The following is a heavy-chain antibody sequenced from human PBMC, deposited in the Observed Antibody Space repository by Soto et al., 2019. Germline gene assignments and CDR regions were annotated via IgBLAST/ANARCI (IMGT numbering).Heavy chain of an antibody. CDR1: VRTVDYNY. J-gene: IGHJ6*02. CDR2: IYYNGTT. Sequence: SLRLSCSASVRTVDYNYMSWVRQAPGMGLEWVSAIYYNGTTYYADSVKGRFTISRDTSKNTLSLQMDSLTVEDTAVYYCVRPLSSGRNYGKDVWGQGTTVTVSS. V-gene: IGHV3-53*01. CDR3: VRPLSSGRNYGKDV. D-gene: IGHD3-10*01.